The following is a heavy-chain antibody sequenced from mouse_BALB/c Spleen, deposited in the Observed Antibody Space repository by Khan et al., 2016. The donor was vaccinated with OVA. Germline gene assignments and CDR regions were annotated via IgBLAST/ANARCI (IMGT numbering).Heavy chain of an antibody. CDR1: GYTFTTYW. J-gene: IGHJ2*01. CDR3: ERDRIDN. Sequence: VQLQESGAELAKPGASVKMSCKASGYTFTTYWMHWVKQRPGQGLEWIGYINPTSAYTDYNEKFKDKATLSADKSSSTAYMQLSSLTSEDSAVDYCERDRIDNWGQGTTLTVSS. V-gene: IGHV1-7*01. CDR2: INPTSAYT.